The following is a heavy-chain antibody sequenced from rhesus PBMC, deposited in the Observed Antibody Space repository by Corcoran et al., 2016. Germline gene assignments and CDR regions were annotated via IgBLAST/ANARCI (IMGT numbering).Heavy chain of an antibody. Sequence: QVQLVQSGAEVKKPGSSVKVSCKASGYTFTDYYMHWVRQAPRQGPELMGWINPYNGNTKYAQKFQGRVTMTRDTSTSTAYMELSSLRSEDTAVYYCARLMEVADVWGPGVLVTVSS. CDR3: ARLMEVADV. V-gene: IGHV1S2*01. CDR1: GYTFTDYY. D-gene: IGHD2-33*01. J-gene: IGHJ5-1*01. CDR2: INPYNGNT.